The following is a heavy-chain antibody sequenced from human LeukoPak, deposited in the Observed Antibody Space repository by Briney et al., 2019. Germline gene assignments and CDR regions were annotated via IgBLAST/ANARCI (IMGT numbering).Heavy chain of an antibody. CDR1: GGSINSSSYY. Sequence: SETLSLTCTVSGGSINSSSYYWGWIRQPPGKGLEWIGSIYYSGNSYYNPSLKRRVSILVDTSKNQFSLRLSSVTAADTAVYYCASHTKYGDYVRWFDPWGQGTLVTLSS. J-gene: IGHJ5*02. D-gene: IGHD4-17*01. CDR3: ASHTKYGDYVRWFDP. V-gene: IGHV4-39*01. CDR2: IYYSGNS.